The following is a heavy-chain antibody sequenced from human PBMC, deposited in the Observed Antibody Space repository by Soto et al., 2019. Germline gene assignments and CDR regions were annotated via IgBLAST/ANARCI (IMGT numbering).Heavy chain of an antibody. CDR1: GFTFSSYA. CDR2: ISGSGGST. J-gene: IGHJ5*02. Sequence: LRLSCAASGFTFSSYAMSWVRQAPGKGLEWVSAISGSGGSTYYADSVKGRFTISRDNSKNTLYLQMNSLRAEDTAVYYCAKDSEEYDILFGWFDPWGQGTLVTVSS. CDR3: AKDSEEYDILFGWFDP. V-gene: IGHV3-23*01. D-gene: IGHD3-10*02.